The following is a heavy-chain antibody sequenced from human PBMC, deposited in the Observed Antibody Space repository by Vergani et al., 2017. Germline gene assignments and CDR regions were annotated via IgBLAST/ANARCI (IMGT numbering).Heavy chain of an antibody. CDR1: GGSISSYY. J-gene: IGHJ5*02. CDR3: ARDTGRGQQLVVA. V-gene: IGHV4-59*01. Sequence: QVQLQESGPGLVKPSETLSLTCTVSGGSISSYYWSWIRQPPGKGLEWIGYIYYTGSTTYNPSLKSRVTISVDTSNNQFSLRMTSLTAADTAVYYCARDTGRGQQLVVAWGQGTLVTVSS. CDR2: IYYTGST. D-gene: IGHD6-13*01.